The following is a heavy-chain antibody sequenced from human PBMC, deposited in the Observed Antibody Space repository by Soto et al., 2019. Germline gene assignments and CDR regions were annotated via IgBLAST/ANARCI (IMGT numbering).Heavy chain of an antibody. V-gene: IGHV4-34*01. J-gene: IGHJ6*02. CDR2: INHSGST. CDR3: ARDRDVVAKNYYYYGMDV. CDR1: GGCFSGYY. D-gene: IGHD5-12*01. Sequence: PSETLSLTCAVSGGCFSGYYWRWIRQPPGKGLEWIGEINHSGSTNYNPSLKSRVTISVDTSKNQFSLKLSSVTAADTAVYYCARDRDVVAKNYYYYGMDVWGQGTTVTVSS.